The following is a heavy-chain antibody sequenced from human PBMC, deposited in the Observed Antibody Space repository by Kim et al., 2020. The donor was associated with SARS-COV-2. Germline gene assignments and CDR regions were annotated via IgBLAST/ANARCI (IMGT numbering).Heavy chain of an antibody. CDR1: GYTFTGYY. D-gene: IGHD2-2*01. Sequence: ASVKVSCKASGYTFTGYYMHWVRQAPGQGLEWMGWINPNSGGTNYARKFQGWVTMTRDTSISTAYMELSRLRSDDTAVYYCARTRYCSSTSCPDAFDIWGQGTMVTVSS. J-gene: IGHJ3*02. CDR3: ARTRYCSSTSCPDAFDI. CDR2: INPNSGGT. V-gene: IGHV1-2*04.